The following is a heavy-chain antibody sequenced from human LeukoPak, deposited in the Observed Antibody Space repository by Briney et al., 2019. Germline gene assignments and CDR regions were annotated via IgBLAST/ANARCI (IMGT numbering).Heavy chain of an antibody. CDR1: GASVSSYY. D-gene: IGHD2-2*01. Sequence: SETLSPTRTLAGASVSSYYWSSIRQPAGKGLEWIVRIYTSGSTNYNPSLKAPVTMSVETSNNQFSLKPRSLTPTTTAVYSFARDRGYCSSTSSSPFDCRGEGRQVTVSS. CDR3: ARDRGYCSSTSSSPFDC. V-gene: IGHV4-4*07. J-gene: IGHJ4*02. CDR2: IYTSGST.